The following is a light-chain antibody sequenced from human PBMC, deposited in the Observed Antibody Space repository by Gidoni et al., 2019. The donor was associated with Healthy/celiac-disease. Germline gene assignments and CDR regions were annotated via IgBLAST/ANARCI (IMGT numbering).Light chain of an antibody. CDR2: DAS. Sequence: IQIPQSPSSLSASVGDRVTITCQASPDISNYLNGYQQKPGKAPKLLIYDASNLETGVPSRFSGSGSGTDFTFNISSLQPEDIATYYCQQYDNLPLTLGGGTKVEIK. V-gene: IGKV1-33*01. J-gene: IGKJ4*01. CDR3: QQYDNLPLT. CDR1: PDISNY.